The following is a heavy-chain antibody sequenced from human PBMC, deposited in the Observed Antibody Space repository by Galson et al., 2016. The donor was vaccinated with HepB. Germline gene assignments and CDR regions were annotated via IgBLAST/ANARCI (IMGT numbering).Heavy chain of an antibody. CDR3: ARGVGFYT. D-gene: IGHD3-3*01. Sequence: SLRLSCAASGFTLRDSYMAWIRLAPGKGLEWISYISSNSGGGAIYYADSVQGRFTISRDNAKNSLSLQMNSLRAEDTAVYHCARGVGFYTWGQGTRVTVSS. CDR2: ISSNSGGGAI. CDR1: GFTLRDSY. V-gene: IGHV3-11*01. J-gene: IGHJ4*02.